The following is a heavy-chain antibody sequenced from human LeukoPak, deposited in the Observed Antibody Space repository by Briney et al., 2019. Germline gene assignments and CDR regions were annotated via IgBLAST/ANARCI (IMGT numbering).Heavy chain of an antibody. CDR3: ARQLCTNGVCYRHFDY. Sequence: GGSLRLSCAASGFTFSDHYIDWVRQAPGKGREGVGRTRNKANSYTTEYAASVKGRFTISRDDSKTSLYLQINSLKTAATAVYYCARQLCTNGVCYRHFDYWGQGTVVTVSS. CDR1: GFTFSDHY. CDR2: TRNKANSYTT. V-gene: IGHV3-72*01. J-gene: IGHJ4*02. D-gene: IGHD2-8*01.